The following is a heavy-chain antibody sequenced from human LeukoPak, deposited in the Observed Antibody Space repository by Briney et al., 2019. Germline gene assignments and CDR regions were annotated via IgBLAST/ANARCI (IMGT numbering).Heavy chain of an antibody. V-gene: IGHV3-30*02. D-gene: IGHD4-17*01. Sequence: GGSLRLSCAASGFTFSSYGMHWVRQAPGKGLEWVAFIRYDGSNKYYADSVKGRFTISRDNSKNTLYLQMNSLRAEDTAVYYCAKDHPSLTTVTYYFDYWGQGTLVTVSS. J-gene: IGHJ4*02. CDR2: IRYDGSNK. CDR3: AKDHPSLTTVTYYFDY. CDR1: GFTFSSYG.